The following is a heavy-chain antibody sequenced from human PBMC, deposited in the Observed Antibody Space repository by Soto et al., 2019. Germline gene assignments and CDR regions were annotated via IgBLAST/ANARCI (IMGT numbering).Heavy chain of an antibody. J-gene: IGHJ6*02. D-gene: IGHD3-10*01. CDR2: IIPVFKTS. Sequence: QVQLVQSGAEVKKPGSSVRVSCKASGGTLTHYAISWVRQAPGQGLEWMGGIIPVFKTSNSAQNFQGRPSTTADESMTTAYMDLSGLRSDDTAVYYWARCASGTYSPGYNCSVMEVWGPGTTVNVSS. CDR1: GGTLTHYA. V-gene: IGHV1-69*01. CDR3: ARCASGTYSPGYNCSVMEV.